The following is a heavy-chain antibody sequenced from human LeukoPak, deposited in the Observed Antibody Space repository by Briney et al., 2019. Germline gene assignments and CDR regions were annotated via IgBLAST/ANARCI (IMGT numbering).Heavy chain of an antibody. J-gene: IGHJ4*02. CDR1: GGSISSGDYY. D-gene: IGHD6-19*01. V-gene: IGHV4-30-4*01. CDR3: ARQSSGWLPDPYFDY. CDR2: IYYSGST. Sequence: SETLSLTCTVSGGSISSGDYYWSWIRQPPGKGLEWIGYIYYSGSTYYNPSLKSRVTMSVDTSKNQFSLKLSSVTAADTAVYYCARQSSGWLPDPYFDYWGQGTLVTVSS.